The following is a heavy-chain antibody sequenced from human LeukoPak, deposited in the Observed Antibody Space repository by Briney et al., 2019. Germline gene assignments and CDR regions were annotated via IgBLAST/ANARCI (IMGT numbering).Heavy chain of an antibody. CDR2: IQSETDGGTT. D-gene: IGHD6-19*01. CDR3: TTSPQWLEN. J-gene: IGHJ4*02. V-gene: IGHV3-15*01. Sequence: GGSLRLSCAASGFSFSHAWMTWVRQATGKGLEWIGRIQSETDGGTTDYAAPVKGRFTISRDDSKNMLYLQMNSLKNEDTAVYYCTTSPQWLENWGQGTLVTVSP. CDR1: GFSFSHAW.